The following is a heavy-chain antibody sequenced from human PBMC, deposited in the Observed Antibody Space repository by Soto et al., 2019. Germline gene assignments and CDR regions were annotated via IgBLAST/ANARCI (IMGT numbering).Heavy chain of an antibody. J-gene: IGHJ4*02. CDR2: IWYDGSNK. CDR3: ARDIGSGWPDYFDY. Sequence: ESGGGVVQPGRSLRLSCAASGFTFSSYGMHWVRQAPGKGLEWVAVIWYDGSNKYYADSVKGRFTISRDNSKNTLYLQMNSLRAEDTAVYYCARDIGSGWPDYFDYWGQGTLVTVSS. V-gene: IGHV3-33*01. CDR1: GFTFSSYG. D-gene: IGHD6-19*01.